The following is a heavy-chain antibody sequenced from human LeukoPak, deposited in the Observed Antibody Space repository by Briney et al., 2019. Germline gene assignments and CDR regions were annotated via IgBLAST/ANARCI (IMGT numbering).Heavy chain of an antibody. Sequence: PGRSLRLSCAASGFTFSSYAMHWVRQAPGKGLEWVAVISYDGSNKYYADSVKGRFTISRDNSKNTLYLQMNSLRAEDTAVYYCARGYGSGGPTPYYYYYYGMDVWGQGTTVTVSS. J-gene: IGHJ6*02. V-gene: IGHV3-30-3*01. CDR1: GFTFSSYA. D-gene: IGHD3-10*01. CDR3: ARGYGSGGPTPYYYYYYGMDV. CDR2: ISYDGSNK.